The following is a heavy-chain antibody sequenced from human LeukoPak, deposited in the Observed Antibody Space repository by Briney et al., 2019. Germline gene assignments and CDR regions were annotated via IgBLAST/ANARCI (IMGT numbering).Heavy chain of an antibody. CDR2: ISAYNGNT. CDR3: ARDMTTVTADAFDI. CDR1: GYTFTSYG. D-gene: IGHD4-17*01. J-gene: IGHJ3*02. V-gene: IGHV1-18*01. Sequence: ASVKVSCKASGYTFTSYGISWVRQAPGQGLEWMGWISAYNGNTNYAQKLQGRVTMTTDTSTSTAYVELRSLRPDDTAVYYCARDMTTVTADAFDIWGQGTMVTVSS.